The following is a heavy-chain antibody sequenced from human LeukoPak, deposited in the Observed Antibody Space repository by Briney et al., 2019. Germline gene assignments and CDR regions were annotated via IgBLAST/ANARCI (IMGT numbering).Heavy chain of an antibody. D-gene: IGHD1-26*01. J-gene: IGHJ4*02. Sequence: SQTLSLTCTVSGVSIRTGGYYWSWIRQLAGKGLEWIGYILKTGSTYYNPSLRSRITISVDTSKNQFSLHLTSVTAADTAVYYCARETSGIYSEYWGQGILVTVSS. CDR2: ILKTGST. V-gene: IGHV4-31*03. CDR3: ARETSGIYSEY. CDR1: GVSIRTGGYY.